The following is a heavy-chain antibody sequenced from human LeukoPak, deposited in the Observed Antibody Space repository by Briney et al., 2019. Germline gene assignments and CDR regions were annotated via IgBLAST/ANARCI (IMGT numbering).Heavy chain of an antibody. Sequence: GGSLRLSCAASGFNFSSYAMSWVRQAPGKGLEWVSTISDIGGSTSYADSVKGRFTISRDNSKNTLYLQMSSLRAEDTAVYHCAKHWGYSFLYWDLWGRGTLVTVSS. V-gene: IGHV3-23*01. CDR1: GFNFSSYA. D-gene: IGHD7-27*01. J-gene: IGHJ2*01. CDR3: AKHWGYSFLYWDL. CDR2: ISDIGGST.